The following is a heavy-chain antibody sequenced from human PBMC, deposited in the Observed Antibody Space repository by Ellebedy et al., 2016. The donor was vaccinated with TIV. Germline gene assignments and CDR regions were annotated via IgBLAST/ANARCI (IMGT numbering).Heavy chain of an antibody. CDR2: IKLDGSEK. CDR3: ARNGFYCSRATCYTPPYYYGLDV. D-gene: IGHD2-2*02. Sequence: GESLKISCAASGFIFSSYWMSWVRQAPGKGLEWVANIKLDGSEKYYVDSVKGRFTISRDNAKNSLFLQMSSLRAEDTAVYYCARNGFYCSRATCYTPPYYYGLDVWGQGTTVTVSS. V-gene: IGHV3-7*03. J-gene: IGHJ6*02. CDR1: GFIFSSYW.